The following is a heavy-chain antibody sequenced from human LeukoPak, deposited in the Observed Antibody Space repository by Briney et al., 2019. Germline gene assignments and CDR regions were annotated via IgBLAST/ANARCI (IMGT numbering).Heavy chain of an antibody. V-gene: IGHV1-3*01. CDR3: ARARVLRFLEWLFPLDY. J-gene: IGHJ4*02. Sequence: ASVKVSCKASGGTFSSYAISWVRQAPGQRLEWMGWINAGNGNTKYSQKFQGRVTITRDTSASTAYMELSSLRSEDTAVYYCARARVLRFLEWLFPLDYWGQGTLVTVSS. CDR1: GGTFSSYA. D-gene: IGHD3-3*01. CDR2: INAGNGNT.